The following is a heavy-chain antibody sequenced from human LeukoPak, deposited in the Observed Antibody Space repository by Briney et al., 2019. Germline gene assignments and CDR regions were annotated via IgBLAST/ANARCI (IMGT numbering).Heavy chain of an antibody. V-gene: IGHV3-33*08. D-gene: IGHD6-13*01. J-gene: IGHJ3*02. CDR1: GFTFGSYG. CDR2: IWYGGSNK. CDR3: ARGVERYSSSWYPITRVAFDI. Sequence: GGSLRLSCAASGFTFGSYGMHWVRQAPGKGLEWVAVIWYGGSNKYYADSVKGRFTISRDNSKNTLYLQMNSLRAEDTAVYYCARGVERYSSSWYPITRVAFDIWGQGTMVTVSS.